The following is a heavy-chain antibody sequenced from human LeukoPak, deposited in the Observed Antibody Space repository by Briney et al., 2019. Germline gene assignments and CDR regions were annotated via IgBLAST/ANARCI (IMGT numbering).Heavy chain of an antibody. D-gene: IGHD4-23*01. CDR1: GGSISSHY. V-gene: IGHV4-59*11. CDR3: ARDRDGGNSGLYAFDI. Sequence: SETLSLTCTVSGGSISSHYWSWIRQPPGKGLEWIGYIYYSGSTNYNPSLKSRVTISVDTSKNQFSLKLSSVTAADTAVYYRARDRDGGNSGLYAFDIWGQGTMVTVSS. CDR2: IYYSGST. J-gene: IGHJ3*02.